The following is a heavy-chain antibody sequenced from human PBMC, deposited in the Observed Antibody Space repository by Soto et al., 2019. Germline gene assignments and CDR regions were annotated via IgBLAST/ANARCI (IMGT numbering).Heavy chain of an antibody. CDR2: IYYSGST. Sequence: QVQLQESGPGLVKPSETLSLTCTVSGGSISSYYWSWIRQPPGKGLEWIGYIYYSGSTNYNPSLKSRVTISVDTSKNQFSLKLSSVTAADTAVYYCASGSRRPGEVDYYGMDVWGQGTTVTVSS. CDR1: GGSISSYY. D-gene: IGHD3-10*01. CDR3: ASGSRRPGEVDYYGMDV. V-gene: IGHV4-59*01. J-gene: IGHJ6*02.